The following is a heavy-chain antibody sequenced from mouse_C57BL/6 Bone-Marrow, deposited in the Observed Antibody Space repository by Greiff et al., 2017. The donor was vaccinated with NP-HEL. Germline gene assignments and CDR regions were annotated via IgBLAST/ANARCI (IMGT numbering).Heavy chain of an antibody. CDR2: ISNGGGST. CDR3: ARRGDGYYYFDY. CDR1: GFTFSDYY. Sequence: EVKLQESGGGLVQPGGSLKLSCAASGFTFSDYYMYWVRQTPEKRLEWVAYISNGGGSTYYPDTVKGRFTISRDNAKNTLYLQMSRLKSEDTAMYYCARRGDGYYYFDYWGQGTTLTVSS. V-gene: IGHV5-12*01. D-gene: IGHD2-3*01. J-gene: IGHJ2*01.